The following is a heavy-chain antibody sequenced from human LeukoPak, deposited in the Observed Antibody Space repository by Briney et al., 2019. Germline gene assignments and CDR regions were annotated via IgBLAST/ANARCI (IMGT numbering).Heavy chain of an antibody. CDR1: GFTFSSYS. J-gene: IGHJ5*02. Sequence: GGSLRLSCAASGFTFSSYSMNWVRQAPGKGLEWVSSISSSSSYIYYVDSVKGRFTISRDNAKNPLYLQMNSLRAEDTAVYYCARDRRYSSSWYYLENWFDPWGQGTLVTVSS. CDR3: ARDRRYSSSWYYLENWFDP. D-gene: IGHD6-13*01. V-gene: IGHV3-21*01. CDR2: ISSSSSYI.